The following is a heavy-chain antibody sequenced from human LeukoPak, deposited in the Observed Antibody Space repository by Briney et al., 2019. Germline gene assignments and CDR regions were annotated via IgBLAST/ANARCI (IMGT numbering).Heavy chain of an antibody. CDR2: INHSGST. Sequence: PSETLSLTCAVYGGSFSGYYWSWIRQPPGKGLEWIGEINHSGSTNYNPSLKSRVTISVGTSKNQFSLKLSSVTAADTAVYYCARARSSSSGLGYYYMDVWGKGTTVTVSS. J-gene: IGHJ6*03. CDR1: GGSFSGYY. D-gene: IGHD6-6*01. V-gene: IGHV4-34*01. CDR3: ARARSSSSGLGYYYMDV.